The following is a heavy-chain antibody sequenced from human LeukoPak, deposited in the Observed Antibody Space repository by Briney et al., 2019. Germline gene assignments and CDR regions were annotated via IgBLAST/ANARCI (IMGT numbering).Heavy chain of an antibody. CDR3: ARGHLSIVGATTHDPFDY. Sequence: PSETLSLTCTVSGGSISSGGYYWSWIRQPPGKGLEWIGYIYHSGSTYYNPSLKSRVTISVDRSKNQFSLKLSSVTAADTAVYYCARGHLSIVGATTHDPFDYWGQGTLVTVSS. V-gene: IGHV4-30-2*01. J-gene: IGHJ4*02. CDR1: GGSISSGGYY. D-gene: IGHD1-26*01. CDR2: IYHSGST.